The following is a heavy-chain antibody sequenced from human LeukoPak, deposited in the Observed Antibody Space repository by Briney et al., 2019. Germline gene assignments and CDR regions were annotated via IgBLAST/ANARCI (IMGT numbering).Heavy chain of an antibody. V-gene: IGHV1-24*01. CDR3: ATPGAD. D-gene: IGHD1-14*01. CDR1: GYSLAELT. J-gene: IGHJ4*02. Sequence: ASVRVSCKISGYSLAELTLHWVRQSPGRGLEWMGVFDRGLGDTIYAQKFQGRVTMTEEPLRETAYIAVTGLRSEDTAVYYCATPGADWGQGTLVTVSS. CDR2: FDRGLGDT.